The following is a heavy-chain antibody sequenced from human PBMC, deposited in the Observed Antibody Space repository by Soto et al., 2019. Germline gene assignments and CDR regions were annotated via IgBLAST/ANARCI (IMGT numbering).Heavy chain of an antibody. D-gene: IGHD5-12*01. J-gene: IGHJ6*02. V-gene: IGHV3-30-3*01. CDR3: ARPRRDGYNYYYYGMDV. CDR1: GFTFSSYA. CDR2: ISYDGSNK. Sequence: GGSLRLSCAASGFTFSSYAMHWVRQAPGKGLEWVAVISYDGSNKYYADSVKGRFTISRDNSKNTLCLQMNSLRAEDTAVYYCARPRRDGYNYYYYGMDVWGQGTTVTVSS.